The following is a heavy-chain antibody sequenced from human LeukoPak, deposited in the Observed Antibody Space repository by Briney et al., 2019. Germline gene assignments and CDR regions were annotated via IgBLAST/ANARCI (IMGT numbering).Heavy chain of an antibody. J-gene: IGHJ4*02. Sequence: GEPLKISCKGSGYSFTSYWIGWVRQMPGKGLEWMGIIYPGDSDTRYSPSFQGQVTISADKSISTAYLQWSSLKASDTAMYYCARLLEYCSGGSCYPGDYWGQGTLVTVSS. CDR2: IYPGDSDT. D-gene: IGHD2-15*01. V-gene: IGHV5-51*01. CDR3: ARLLEYCSGGSCYPGDY. CDR1: GYSFTSYW.